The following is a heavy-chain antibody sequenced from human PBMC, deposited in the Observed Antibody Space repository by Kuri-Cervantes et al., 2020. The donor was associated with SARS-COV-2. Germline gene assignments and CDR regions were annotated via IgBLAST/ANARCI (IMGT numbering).Heavy chain of an antibody. CDR1: GFSFSSYA. D-gene: IGHD3-22*01. J-gene: IGHJ6*02. V-gene: IGHV3-30-3*01. CDR3: ARESKYPMMYYYYGMDV. CDR2: ISYDGSNN. Sequence: GESLKISCAATGFSFSSYALHWGRQAPGKGLGWVAVISYDGSNNYYADSVKGRFTISRDNSKNTLYLQMNSLRAEDTAVYYCARESKYPMMYYYYGMDVWGQGTTVTVSS.